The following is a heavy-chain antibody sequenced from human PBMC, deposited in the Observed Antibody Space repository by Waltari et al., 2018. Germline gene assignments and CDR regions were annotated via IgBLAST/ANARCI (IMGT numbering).Heavy chain of an antibody. CDR3: AKDGPALGYSGYDFDY. V-gene: IGHV3-23*01. CDR1: GFTFSSYA. D-gene: IGHD5-12*01. J-gene: IGHJ4*02. Sequence: EVQLLESGGGLVHPGGSLRLSCAASGFTFSSYAMRWVRQAPGKGLEWVSAISGSGGSTYYADSVKGRFTISRDNSKNTLYLQMNSLRADDTAVFYCAKDGPALGYSGYDFDYWGQGTLVTVSS. CDR2: ISGSGGST.